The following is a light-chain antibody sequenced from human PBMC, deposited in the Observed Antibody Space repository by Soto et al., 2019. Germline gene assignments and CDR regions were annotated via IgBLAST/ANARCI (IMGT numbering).Light chain of an antibody. CDR3: LQSYSTPLS. Sequence: DIQMTQSPSSLSASVGDGVTITCRASQSIGSYLNWYQHKPGKAPKLLIYAASSLESGVPSRFSGSGSGTDFTLTINSLQPEDFAPYYCLQSYSTPLSFGGGTKVESK. J-gene: IGKJ4*01. CDR2: AAS. V-gene: IGKV1-39*01. CDR1: QSIGSY.